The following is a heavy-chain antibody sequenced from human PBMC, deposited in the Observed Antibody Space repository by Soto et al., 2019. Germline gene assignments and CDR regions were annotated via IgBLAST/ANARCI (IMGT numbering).Heavy chain of an antibody. CDR1: GYTFTSYG. V-gene: IGHV1-18*04. J-gene: IGHJ5*02. Sequence: SVKVSCKASGYTFTSYGISWVRQAPGQGLEWMGWISAYNGNTNYAQKLQGRVTMTTNTSTSTAYMELRRLRSDDTAVYYCETVWEYCYGYWFDPWGQGTLVTVSS. D-gene: IGHD5-18*01. CDR3: ETVWEYCYGYWFDP. CDR2: ISAYNGNT.